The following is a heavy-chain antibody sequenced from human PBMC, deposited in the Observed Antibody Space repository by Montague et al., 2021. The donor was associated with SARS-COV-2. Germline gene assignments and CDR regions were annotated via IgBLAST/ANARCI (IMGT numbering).Heavy chain of an antibody. CDR3: ARVPYRLLFVPRYYGMDA. D-gene: IGHD2-2*01. Sequence: SETLSLTCTVSSGSISSSSYYWGWIRQPPGKGLEWIGSVYYSGSTYYNPSLKSRVTISVDTSKNQFSLKLSSATAADTAVYYCARVPYRLLFVPRYYGMDAWGQGTTVTVSS. CDR2: VYYSGST. J-gene: IGHJ6*02. V-gene: IGHV4-39*07. CDR1: SGSISSSSYY.